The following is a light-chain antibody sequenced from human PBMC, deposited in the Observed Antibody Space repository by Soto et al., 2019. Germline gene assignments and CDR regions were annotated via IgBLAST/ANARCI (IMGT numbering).Light chain of an antibody. CDR3: QQYDSSPVT. J-gene: IGKJ2*01. CDR1: QSVSSSY. V-gene: IGKV3-20*01. Sequence: ENVLTQSPGTLSLSPGERATLSCRASQSVSSSYLTWYQQKPGQAPRLLIYGASSRATDIPDRFSGSGSGTGFTFTISRLEPEDFAVYYCQQYDSSPVTFGQGTKLEIK. CDR2: GAS.